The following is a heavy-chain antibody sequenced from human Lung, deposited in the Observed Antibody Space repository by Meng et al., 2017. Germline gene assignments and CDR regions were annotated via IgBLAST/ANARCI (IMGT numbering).Heavy chain of an antibody. D-gene: IGHD4-11*01. V-gene: IGHV4-34*01. CDR3: ARGPTTMAHDFDY. CDR2: INHSGST. CDR1: GGSFSDYH. Sequence: QVQLQQWGGGLLKPSETLALTCVVSGGSFSDYHWSWIRQPPGKGLEWIGEINHSGSTNYNPSLESRATISVDTSQNNLSLKLSSVTAADSAVYYCARGPTTMAHDFDYWGQGTLVTVSS. J-gene: IGHJ4*02.